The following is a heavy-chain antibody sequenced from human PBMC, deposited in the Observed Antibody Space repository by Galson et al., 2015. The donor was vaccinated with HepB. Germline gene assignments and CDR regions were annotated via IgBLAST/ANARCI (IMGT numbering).Heavy chain of an antibody. V-gene: IGHV3-11*06. CDR1: GFTFSEYY. J-gene: IGHJ6*03. CDR2: ISTTSRYT. D-gene: IGHD2-2*01. Sequence: SLRLSCAASGFTFSEYYMSWIRQAPGKGLEWVSFISTTSRYTNYADTVKGRFTISRDNAKNSLYLQMNSLRAEDTALYYCARLPAANIYYYYYMDVWGKGTTVTVSS. CDR3: ARLPAANIYYYYYMDV.